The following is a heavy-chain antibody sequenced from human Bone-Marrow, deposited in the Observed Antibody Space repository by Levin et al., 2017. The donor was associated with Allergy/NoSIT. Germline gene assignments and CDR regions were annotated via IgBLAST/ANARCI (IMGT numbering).Heavy chain of an antibody. D-gene: IGHD3-10*01. Sequence: GESLKISCAASGFSFSKYAMTWVRQAPGKGLEWLSVIGGSGGSIYYADSVSGRFTVSRDNSDNTQHLQMHSLRAEDTAVHFCAKVEVNMVQGVQGMDVWGQGTTVIVSS. J-gene: IGHJ6*02. CDR3: AKVEVNMVQGVQGMDV. V-gene: IGHV3-23*01. CDR1: GFSFSKYA. CDR2: IGGSGGSI.